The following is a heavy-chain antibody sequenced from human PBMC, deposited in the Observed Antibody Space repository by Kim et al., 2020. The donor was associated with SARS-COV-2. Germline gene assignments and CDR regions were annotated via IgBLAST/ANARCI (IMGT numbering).Heavy chain of an antibody. CDR1: GYTLTELS. Sequence: ASVKVSCKVSGYTLTELSMHWVRQAPGKGLEWMGGFDPEDGETIYAQKFQGRVTMTEDTSTDTAYMELSSLRSEDTAVYYCATEIKLLPYYYYGMDVWGQGTTVTVSS. CDR2: FDPEDGET. V-gene: IGHV1-24*01. J-gene: IGHJ6*02. CDR3: ATEIKLLPYYYYGMDV. D-gene: IGHD5-18*01.